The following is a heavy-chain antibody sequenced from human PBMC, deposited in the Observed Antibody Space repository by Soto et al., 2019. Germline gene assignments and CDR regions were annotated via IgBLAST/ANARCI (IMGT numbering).Heavy chain of an antibody. D-gene: IGHD5-18*01. CDR3: ATLNSFGSDY. CDR1: GFTFSNYW. J-gene: IGHJ4*02. V-gene: IGHV3-74*01. Sequence: GGSLRLSCAASGFTFSNYWMHWVRQAPGKGLVWVSCTYIDGSGTTYADSVKGRFTISRDNAKSTLYLQMNSLRAEDTAVYYCATLNSFGSDYWGRGTLVTVSS. CDR2: TYIDGSGT.